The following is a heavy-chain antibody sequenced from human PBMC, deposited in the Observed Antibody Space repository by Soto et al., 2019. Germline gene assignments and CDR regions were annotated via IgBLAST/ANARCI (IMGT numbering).Heavy chain of an antibody. D-gene: IGHD5-18*01. J-gene: IGHJ5*02. V-gene: IGHV3-23*01. CDR3: AKGDLYSYGPRWFAP. CDR2: ISGSGGIT. Sequence: PGGSLSLSCAASGFTFISYAMSWVRQAPGKGLEWVSAISGSGGITYYADSVKGRFTISRDNSKNTLYLQMNSLRAEDTAVYYCAKGDLYSYGPRWFAPWGQGTLVTVSS. CDR1: GFTFISYA.